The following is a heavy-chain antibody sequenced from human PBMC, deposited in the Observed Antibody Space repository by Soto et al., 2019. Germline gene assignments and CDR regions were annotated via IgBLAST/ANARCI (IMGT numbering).Heavy chain of an antibody. V-gene: IGHV4-59*01. CDR3: ARSEEVVAASWFDP. CDR1: GGSISSYY. J-gene: IGHJ5*02. D-gene: IGHD2-15*01. Sequence: QVQLQESGPGLVKPSETLSLTCTVSGGSISSYYWSWIRQPPGKGLEWIGYIYYSGSTNYNPSLTSRVTLAVDTSTNPFSLELRSVTAADTAVYYCARSEEVVAASWFDPWGQGTLVTVSS. CDR2: IYYSGST.